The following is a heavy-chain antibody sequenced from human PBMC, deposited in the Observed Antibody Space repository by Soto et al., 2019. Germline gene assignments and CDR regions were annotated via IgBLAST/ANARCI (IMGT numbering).Heavy chain of an antibody. Sequence: GGSLRLSCAASGFTFSSYAMSWVRQAPGKGLEWVSAISGSGGSTYYADSVKGRFTISRDNSKNTLYLQMNSLRAEDTAVYYCAKDHESQYVLRFLEWSHNWFDPWGQGTLVTVSS. CDR3: AKDHESQYVLRFLEWSHNWFDP. D-gene: IGHD3-3*01. CDR2: ISGSGGST. CDR1: GFTFSSYA. J-gene: IGHJ5*02. V-gene: IGHV3-23*01.